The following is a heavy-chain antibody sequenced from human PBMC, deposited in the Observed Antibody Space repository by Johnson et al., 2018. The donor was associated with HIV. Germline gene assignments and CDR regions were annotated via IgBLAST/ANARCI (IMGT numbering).Heavy chain of an antibody. CDR3: TKVWGFYYGQYHDAFDI. CDR2: INWHGGST. J-gene: IGHJ3*02. V-gene: IGHV3-20*04. D-gene: IGHD3-10*01. Sequence: VQLVESGGGVVRPGGSLRLSCAASGFTFDDYGMTWVRQAPGKGLEWVSGINWHGGSTGYADSVKGRFTISRDDAKNSLHLQMNSLRAEDTAVYYCTKVWGFYYGQYHDAFDIWGQGTMVTVSS. CDR1: GFTFDDYG.